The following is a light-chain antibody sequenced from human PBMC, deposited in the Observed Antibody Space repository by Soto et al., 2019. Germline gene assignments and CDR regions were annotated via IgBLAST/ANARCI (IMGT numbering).Light chain of an antibody. CDR3: QQANSFPRT. V-gene: IGKV1-12*01. J-gene: IGKJ4*01. CDR2: SAS. CDR1: QGFSTW. Sequence: DIQMTQSPSSVSASVGDRVTITCRASQGFSTWLAWYRRKLGRAPELLIYSASSLHSGVPSRFSGSGSGTDFTLTISSLQPEDFATYYCQQANSFPRTFGGGTEVEIK.